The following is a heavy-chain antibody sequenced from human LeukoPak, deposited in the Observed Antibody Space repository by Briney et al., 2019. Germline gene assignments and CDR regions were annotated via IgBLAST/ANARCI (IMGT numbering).Heavy chain of an antibody. J-gene: IGHJ6*03. Sequence: GGSLRLSCTASGFTFGDYAMSWVRQAPGKGLEWVGFIRSKAYGGTTEYAASVKGRFTISRDDSKSIAYLQMNSLKTEDTAVYYCTRSVVVVAATVDYYYYMDVWGKGTTVTVSS. CDR3: TRSVVVVAATVDYYYYMDV. CDR1: GFTFGDYA. CDR2: IRSKAYGGTT. D-gene: IGHD2-15*01. V-gene: IGHV3-49*04.